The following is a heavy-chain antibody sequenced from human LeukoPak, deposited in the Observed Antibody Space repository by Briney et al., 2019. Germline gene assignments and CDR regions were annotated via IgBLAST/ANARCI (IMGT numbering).Heavy chain of an antibody. CDR3: ATTESLTKGGYF. CDR1: GGSISGSSYH. J-gene: IGHJ4*02. CDR2: INYRGDT. Sequence: SETLSLTCTVSGGSISGSSYHWGWVRQPPGKGLEWIGSINYRGDTYLLPSLKSRVTISVDTSKNQYSLILTSVTAADTAVYCATTESLTKGGYFWGQGTLVTVSS. V-gene: IGHV4-39*01. D-gene: IGHD2-21*01.